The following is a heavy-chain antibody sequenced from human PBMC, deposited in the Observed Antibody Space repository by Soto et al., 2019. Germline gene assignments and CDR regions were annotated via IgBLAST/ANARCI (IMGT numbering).Heavy chain of an antibody. Sequence: GGSLRLSCAVSGFTFGDHWIHWVRQAPGKGLVWVSRINRDGRSTTYVDSVKGRFTISRDNAKNTLYLQMNSLRAEDTAVYYCARVPNTYHYDRSGHDFDYWGQGTLVTV. D-gene: IGHD3-22*01. CDR3: ARVPNTYHYDRSGHDFDY. CDR1: GFTFGDHW. CDR2: INRDGRST. J-gene: IGHJ4*02. V-gene: IGHV3-74*01.